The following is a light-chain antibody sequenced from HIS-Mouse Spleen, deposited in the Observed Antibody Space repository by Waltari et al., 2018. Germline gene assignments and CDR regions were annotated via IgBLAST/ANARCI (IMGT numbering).Light chain of an antibody. Sequence: SYELTQPPSVSVSPGQTARITCSGDALPKQYAYWYQQKPGQAPVLVIYKDSERPSGIPERFSGSSSGTTVTLTISGVQAEDEAGYYCQSADSSGTGWVFGGGTKLTVL. CDR1: ALPKQY. V-gene: IGLV3-25*03. J-gene: IGLJ3*02. CDR2: KDS. CDR3: QSADSSGTGWV.